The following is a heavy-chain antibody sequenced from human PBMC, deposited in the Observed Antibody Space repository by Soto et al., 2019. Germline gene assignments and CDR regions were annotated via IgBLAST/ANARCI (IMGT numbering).Heavy chain of an antibody. CDR1: GYTFTAYY. D-gene: IGHD2-15*01. J-gene: IGHJ6*02. Sequence: ASVKVSCKASGYTFTAYYIHWVRQAPGQGLEWMGWINPNNGDTKYAQKFQGRVTMTRDTSISTAYMELSSLTSDDTAVYYCAREPGHCSGGRCYYGMDVWGQGTTVTVSS. CDR3: AREPGHCSGGRCYYGMDV. V-gene: IGHV1-2*02. CDR2: INPNNGDT.